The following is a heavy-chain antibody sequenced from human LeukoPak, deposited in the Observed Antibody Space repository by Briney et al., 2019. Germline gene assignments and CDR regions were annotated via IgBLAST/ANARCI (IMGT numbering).Heavy chain of an antibody. Sequence: SETLSLTCTVSGGSISSYYWSWIRQPPGKGLGWIGYIYYSGSTNYNPSLKSRVTISVDTSKNQFSLKLSSVTAADTAVYYCARDSQDYYYYYGMDAWGQGTTVTVSS. CDR1: GGSISSYY. V-gene: IGHV4-59*01. CDR2: IYYSGST. CDR3: ARDSQDYYYYYGMDA. J-gene: IGHJ6*02.